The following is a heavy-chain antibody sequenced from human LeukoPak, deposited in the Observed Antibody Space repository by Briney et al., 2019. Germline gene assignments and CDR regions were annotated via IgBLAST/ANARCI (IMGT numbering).Heavy chain of an antibody. D-gene: IGHD6-19*01. CDR3: ARDRYSSGWYGGFYYYMDV. V-gene: IGHV1-69*05. J-gene: IGHJ6*03. CDR2: IIPIFGTA. CDR1: GGTFSSYA. Sequence: SVKVSCKASGGTFSSYAISWVRQAPGQGLEWMGGIIPIFGTANYAQKFQGRVTITTDESTSTAYMELSSLRSEDTAVYYCARDRYSSGWYGGFYYYMDVWGKGTTVTVSS.